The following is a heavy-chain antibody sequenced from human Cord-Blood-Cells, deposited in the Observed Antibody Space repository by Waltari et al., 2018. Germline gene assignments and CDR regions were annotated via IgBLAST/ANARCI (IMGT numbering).Heavy chain of an antibody. J-gene: IGHJ4*02. CDR2: IYYSGST. CDR3: ARHRAGLWPT. D-gene: IGHD5-18*01. V-gene: IGHV4-39*01. CDR1: GGSITSSIYY. Sequence: QLQLQESGPGLVKPSETLSPTCTVSGGSITSSIYYWGWIGQPPGKGLEWIGSIYYSGSTYYNPSLKSRVTISVDTSKNQFSLKLSSVTAADTAVYYCARHRAGLWPTWGQGTLVTVSS.